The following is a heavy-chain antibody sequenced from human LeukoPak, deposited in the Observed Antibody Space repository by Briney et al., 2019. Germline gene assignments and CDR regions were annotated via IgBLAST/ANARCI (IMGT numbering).Heavy chain of an antibody. CDR2: ISAYNGNT. Sequence: GASVKVSCKASGYTFTSYGISWVRQAPGQGLEWRGWISAYNGNTNYAHKLQGRVTMTTDTSTSTAYMELRSLSSDDTAVYYCARDRSGYDSLFDYWGQGTLVTVSS. J-gene: IGHJ4*02. CDR1: GYTFTSYG. D-gene: IGHD5-12*01. V-gene: IGHV1-18*01. CDR3: ARDRSGYDSLFDY.